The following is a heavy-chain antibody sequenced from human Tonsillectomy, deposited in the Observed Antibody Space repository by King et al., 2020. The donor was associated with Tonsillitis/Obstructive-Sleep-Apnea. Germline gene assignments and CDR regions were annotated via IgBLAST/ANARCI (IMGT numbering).Heavy chain of an antibody. CDR2: IYYSWST. Sequence: QLQESGPGLVKPSETLSLTCTVSGGSISSYCWSWIRQPPGKGLEWIGYIYYSWSTNYNPSLKSRVTISVETSKNPFSLKLSSVTAADTAVYYCAREGDGYNAIDYWGQGTLVTVSS. V-gene: IGHV4-59*01. CDR1: GGSISSYC. J-gene: IGHJ4*02. CDR3: AREGDGYNAIDY. D-gene: IGHD5-24*01.